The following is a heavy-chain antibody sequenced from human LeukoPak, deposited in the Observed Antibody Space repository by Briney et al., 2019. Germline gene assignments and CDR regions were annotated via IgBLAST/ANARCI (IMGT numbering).Heavy chain of an antibody. CDR3: AKDFGITREKSFDY. J-gene: IGHJ4*02. CDR2: IRYDGSNK. D-gene: IGHD3-16*01. CDR1: GFTFSSYE. Sequence: GGSLRLSCAASGFTFSSYEMNWVRQAPGKGLEWVAFIRYDGSNKYYADSVKGRFTISRDNSENTLYLQMNSLRAEDTAVYYCAKDFGITREKSFDYWGQGTLVTVSS. V-gene: IGHV3-30*02.